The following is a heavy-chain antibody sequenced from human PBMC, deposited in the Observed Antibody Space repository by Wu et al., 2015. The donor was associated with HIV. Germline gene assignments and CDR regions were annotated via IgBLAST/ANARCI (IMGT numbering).Heavy chain of an antibody. CDR2: INPSGGST. D-gene: IGHD6-13*01. V-gene: IGHV1-46*01. J-gene: IGHJ3*02. Sequence: QVQLVQSGAEVKKPGASVKVSCKASGYTFTSYYMHWVRQAPGQGLEWMGIINPSGGSTSYAQKFQGRVTMTRDTSTSTVYMELSSLRSEDTAVYYCARAALGYSSSWEGCFDIWGQGTMVTVS. CDR3: ARAALGYSSSWEGCFDI. CDR1: GYTFTSYY.